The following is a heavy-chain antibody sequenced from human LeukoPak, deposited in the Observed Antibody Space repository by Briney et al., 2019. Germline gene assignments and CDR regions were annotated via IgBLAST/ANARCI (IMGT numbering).Heavy chain of an antibody. J-gene: IGHJ5*02. Sequence: ASVKVSCKASGGTFSSYAISWVRQAPGQGLEWMGWISAYNGNTNYAQKLQGRVTMTTDTSTSTAYMELRSLRAEDTALYYCARGVTYYYGSGSYPKWFDPWGQGTLVTVSS. CDR1: GGTFSSYA. CDR3: ARGVTYYYGSGSYPKWFDP. D-gene: IGHD3-10*01. V-gene: IGHV1-18*01. CDR2: ISAYNGNT.